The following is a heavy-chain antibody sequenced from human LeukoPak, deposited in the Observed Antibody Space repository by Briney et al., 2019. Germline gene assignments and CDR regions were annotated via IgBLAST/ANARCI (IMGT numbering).Heavy chain of an antibody. CDR3: ARRSRGLDY. Sequence: PGGSLRLSCAASGFTFSSYAMHWVRQAPGKGLEWVAVISYDGSNKYYADTVKGRFTISRDNSKNTLYLQMNSLKASDTAMYYCARRSRGLDYWGQGTLVTVSS. V-gene: IGHV3-30-3*01. D-gene: IGHD3-10*01. CDR1: GFTFSSYA. CDR2: ISYDGSNK. J-gene: IGHJ4*02.